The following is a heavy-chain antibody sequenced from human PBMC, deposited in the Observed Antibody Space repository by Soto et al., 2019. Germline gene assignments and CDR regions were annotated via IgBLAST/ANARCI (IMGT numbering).Heavy chain of an antibody. CDR1: GGSFSGYY. Sequence: PSETLSLTCAVYGGSFSGYYWSWIRQPPGKGLEWIGEINHSGSTNYNPSLKSRVTISVDTSKNQFSLKLSSVTAADTAVYYCARAHIAGHAFDIWGQGTMVTVSS. CDR2: INHSGST. D-gene: IGHD6-13*01. J-gene: IGHJ3*02. CDR3: ARAHIAGHAFDI. V-gene: IGHV4-34*01.